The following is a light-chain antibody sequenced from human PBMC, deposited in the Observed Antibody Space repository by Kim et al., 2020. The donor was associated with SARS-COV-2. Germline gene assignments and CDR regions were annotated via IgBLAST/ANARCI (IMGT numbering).Light chain of an antibody. CDR1: QGIINW. CDR3: QHYNGYPLT. V-gene: IGKV1-5*03. Sequence: DIQMAQSPSSVSASVGDRVTITCRASQGIINWLGWYQQKPGKAPKVLIYKASSLESGVPSRFSGSGSGTEFTLTISSLQPDDFATYYCQHYNGYPLTFGGGTKVDIK. J-gene: IGKJ4*01. CDR2: KAS.